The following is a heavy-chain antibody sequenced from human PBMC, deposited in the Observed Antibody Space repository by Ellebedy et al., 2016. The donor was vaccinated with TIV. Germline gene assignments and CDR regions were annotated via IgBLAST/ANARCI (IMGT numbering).Heavy chain of an antibody. Sequence: GESLKISXAASGFTSNTFDMHWVRQDTGKGPEWVSAISPTGDTFYSGSVRGRFTISRETAKNSFYLQMNSPRDGDTAVYYCARDREGCFDIWGRGTVVTVSS. J-gene: IGHJ3*02. CDR1: GFTSNTFD. CDR2: ISPTGDT. CDR3: ARDREGCFDI. V-gene: IGHV3-13*01.